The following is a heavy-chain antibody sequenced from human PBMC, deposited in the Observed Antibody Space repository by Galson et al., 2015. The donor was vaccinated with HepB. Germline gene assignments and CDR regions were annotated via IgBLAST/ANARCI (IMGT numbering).Heavy chain of an antibody. D-gene: IGHD5-18*01. Sequence: SLRLSCAASGFTFSSYWMHWVRQAPGKGLVWVSRINSDGSSTSYADSVKGRFTISRDNAKNTLYLQMNSLRAEDTAVYYCAYGYSYGPTDYWGQGTLVTVSS. V-gene: IGHV3-74*01. J-gene: IGHJ4*02. CDR3: AYGYSYGPTDY. CDR2: INSDGSST. CDR1: GFTFSSYW.